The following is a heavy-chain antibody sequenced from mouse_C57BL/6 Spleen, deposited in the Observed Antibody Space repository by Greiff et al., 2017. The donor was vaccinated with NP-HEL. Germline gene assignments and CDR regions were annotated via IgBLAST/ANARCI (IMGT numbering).Heavy chain of an antibody. CDR2: IDPEDGET. CDR1: GFNIKDYY. CDR3: DSNYYGSSYGGYFDD. V-gene: IGHV14-2*01. J-gene: IGHJ2*01. Sequence: EVKVVESGAELVKPGASVKLSCTASGFNIKDYYMHWVKQRPEQGLEWIGRIDPEDGETKYAPKFQGKATITADTSSNTAYLQLSSLTSEDTAVYYCDSNYYGSSYGGYFDDWGQGTTLTVSS. D-gene: IGHD1-1*01.